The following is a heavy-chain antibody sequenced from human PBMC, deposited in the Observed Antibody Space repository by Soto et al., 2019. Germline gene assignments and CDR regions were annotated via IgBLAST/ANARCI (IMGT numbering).Heavy chain of an antibody. V-gene: IGHV3-23*04. CDR1: GFTCSSYD. CDR2: ILVGGST. Sequence: EVHLVESGGGLVQPGGSLRLSCAASGFTCSSYDMSWVRQAPGKGLEWVSTILVGGSTHYPDSVKGRFTISRDNSKNTVFLQMNSLTAGDTAVYYCAKATATGGGAFDICGQGTMVTVSS. J-gene: IGHJ3*02. D-gene: IGHD2-8*02. CDR3: AKATATGGGAFDI.